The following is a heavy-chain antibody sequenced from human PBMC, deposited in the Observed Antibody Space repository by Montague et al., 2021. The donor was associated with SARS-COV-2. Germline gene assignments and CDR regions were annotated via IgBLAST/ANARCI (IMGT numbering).Heavy chain of an antibody. Sequence: SLRISCAASGFTFSSYAMSWVRQAPGKGLEWVSDISATGLITYYADSVKGRFTISRDSSKNTLNLHMNSLRVEDTAVYYCAKSRSSSWHDNWFDSWGQGTLVTVSS. CDR3: AKSRSSSWHDNWFDS. D-gene: IGHD6-13*01. CDR2: ISATGLIT. J-gene: IGHJ5*01. CDR1: GFTFSSYA. V-gene: IGHV3-23*01.